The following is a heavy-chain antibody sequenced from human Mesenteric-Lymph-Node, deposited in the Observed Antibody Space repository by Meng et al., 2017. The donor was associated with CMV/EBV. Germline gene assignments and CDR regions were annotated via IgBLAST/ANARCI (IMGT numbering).Heavy chain of an antibody. J-gene: IGHJ4*02. Sequence: QAQLPQSGAGLLQPSETLSLTCAVDGRSFSGYYWSWIRQPPGKGLEWIGEINHSGSTNYNPSLKSRVTISVDTSKNQFSLKLSSVTAADTAVYYCARHQRWLKSEGGFNYWGQGTLVTVSS. CDR1: GRSFSGYY. CDR3: ARHQRWLKSEGGFNY. V-gene: IGHV4-34*01. CDR2: INHSGST. D-gene: IGHD4-23*01.